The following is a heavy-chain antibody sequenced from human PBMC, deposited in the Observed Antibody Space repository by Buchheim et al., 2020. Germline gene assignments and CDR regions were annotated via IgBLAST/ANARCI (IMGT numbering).Heavy chain of an antibody. CDR3: ARGETTKWYFDL. Sequence: QVQLQESGPGLVKPAGTLSLTCAVSGGSISSSNWWNCVRQPPGKGLEWIGEVYPSGSTNYNPSLKSRVTISLAKSKNQFSLKVNSLTAADTAVYYCARGETTKWYFDLWGRGTL. CDR2: VYPSGST. V-gene: IGHV4-4*02. J-gene: IGHJ2*01. CDR1: GGSISSSNW. D-gene: IGHD4-17*01.